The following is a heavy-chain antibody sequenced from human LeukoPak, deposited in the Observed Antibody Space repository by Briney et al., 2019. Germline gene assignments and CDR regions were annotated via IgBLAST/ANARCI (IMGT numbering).Heavy chain of an antibody. CDR3: ARNYYDSSGYYAWDYYYYYGMDV. CDR1: GGSISSSNW. CDR2: IYHSGST. V-gene: IGHV4-4*02. J-gene: IGHJ6*02. Sequence: SETLSLTCAVSGGSISSSNWWSWVRQLPGKGLEWIGEIYHSGSTNYNPSLKSRVTISVDKSKNQFSLKLSSVTAADTAVYYCARNYYDSSGYYAWDYYYYYGMDVWGQGTTVTVSS. D-gene: IGHD3-22*01.